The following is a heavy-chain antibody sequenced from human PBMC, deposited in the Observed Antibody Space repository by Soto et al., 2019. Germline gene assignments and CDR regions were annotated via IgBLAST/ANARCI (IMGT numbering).Heavy chain of an antibody. J-gene: IGHJ4*02. Sequence: GGSLRLSCAASGFTFSSYGMHWVRQAPGKGLEWVAVIWYDGSNKYYADSVKGRFTISRDNSKNTLYLQMNSLRAEDTAVYYCARLELSWFSFDYWGQGTLVTVSS. CDR2: IWYDGSNK. D-gene: IGHD1-7*01. CDR3: ARLELSWFSFDY. CDR1: GFTFSSYG. V-gene: IGHV3-33*01.